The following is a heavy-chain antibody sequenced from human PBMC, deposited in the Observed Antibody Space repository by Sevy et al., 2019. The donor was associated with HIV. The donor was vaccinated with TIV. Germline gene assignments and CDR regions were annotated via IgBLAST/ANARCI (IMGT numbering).Heavy chain of an antibody. Sequence: GESLKISCKASGYSFSSYWFGWVRQMPGKGLEWMGIIYPGDSDTRYSLSFQGQVTISVDKSFSTAYLQWSSLKASDTAIYYCARVARGTLPSFYYYGFDVWGQGTTVTVSS. V-gene: IGHV5-51*01. J-gene: IGHJ6*02. CDR2: IYPGDSDT. CDR1: GYSFSSYW. CDR3: ARVARGTLPSFYYYGFDV. D-gene: IGHD1-1*01.